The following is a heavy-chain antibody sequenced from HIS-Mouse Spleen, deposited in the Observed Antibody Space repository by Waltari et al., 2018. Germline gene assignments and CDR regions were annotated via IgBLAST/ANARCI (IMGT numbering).Heavy chain of an antibody. CDR3: ARMGPASGSYGDY. J-gene: IGHJ4*02. CDR1: GGSVSGYY. V-gene: IGHV4-34*01. Sequence: QVQLQQWGAGLLKPSETLSLTCAVYGGSVSGYYWGWIRQPPGKGLEWIGEINHSGSTNYNPSLKSRVTISVDTSKNQFSLKLSSVTAADTAVYYCARMGPASGSYGDYWGQGTLVTVSS. CDR2: INHSGST. D-gene: IGHD1-26*01.